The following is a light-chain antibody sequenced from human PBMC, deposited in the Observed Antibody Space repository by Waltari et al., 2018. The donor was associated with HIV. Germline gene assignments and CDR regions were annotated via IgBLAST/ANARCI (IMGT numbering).Light chain of an antibody. V-gene: IGLV1-40*01. CDR3: QSYDTSLSSWV. CDR2: GNT. CDR1: SPNIGAGYD. Sequence: QSVLTQPPSVSGAPGQRVTISCSGSSPNIGAGYDVHWYQQYPGTAPKVLIYGNTNRPSGVPDRFSGSKSGTSASLAIIGLQAEDEADYYCQSYDTSLSSWVFGGGTKVTVL. J-gene: IGLJ3*02.